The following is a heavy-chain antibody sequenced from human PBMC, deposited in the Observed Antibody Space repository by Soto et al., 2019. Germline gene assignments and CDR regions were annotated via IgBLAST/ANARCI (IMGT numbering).Heavy chain of an antibody. J-gene: IGHJ4*02. CDR2: VYYNGNT. V-gene: IGHV4-39*01. CDR3: ARLSGTYNDRYFDY. CDR1: GGSTSSSNYQ. D-gene: IGHD1-26*01. Sequence: QLQLQESGPGLVKPSETLSLTCTVSGGSTSSSNYQWVWIRQPPGKGLEWIGNVYYNGNTYYNPSLKSRLTISVATSHHQFSRKVKSVTAGDTAVYYWARLSGTYNDRYFDYWGQGTLATVSS.